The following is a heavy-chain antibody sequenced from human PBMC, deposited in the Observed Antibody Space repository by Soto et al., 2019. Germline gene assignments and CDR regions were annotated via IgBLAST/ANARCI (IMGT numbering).Heavy chain of an antibody. CDR2: MFYVGAT. J-gene: IGHJ5*02. D-gene: IGHD4-17*01. CDR3: ARSPAYGDYVNLDT. V-gene: IGHV4-30-4*01. Sequence: PSETLSLTCSVSGSSSSSGACYWSWIRQPPGKGLEWIGYMFYVGATYYNPSLKIRVTISVDTSKNQFSLKLNLTSVTAADAAVYYCARSPAYGDYVNLDTWRQGTVVTVSS. CDR1: GSSSSSGACY.